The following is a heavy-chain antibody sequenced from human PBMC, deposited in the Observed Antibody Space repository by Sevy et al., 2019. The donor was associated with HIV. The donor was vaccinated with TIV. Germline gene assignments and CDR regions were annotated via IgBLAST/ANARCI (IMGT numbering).Heavy chain of an antibody. J-gene: IGHJ4*02. Sequence: GGSLRLSCAASGFTFSNSGMHWVRQAPGKGLEWVAFIRYDGSDRFYADSVKGRFTISRDNSKNTLYLQINSLRVEDTAVYYCAKERELAPFDCLGQGILVTVSS. CDR1: GFTFSNSG. CDR3: AKERELAPFDC. V-gene: IGHV3-30*02. CDR2: IRYDGSDR. D-gene: IGHD1-1*01.